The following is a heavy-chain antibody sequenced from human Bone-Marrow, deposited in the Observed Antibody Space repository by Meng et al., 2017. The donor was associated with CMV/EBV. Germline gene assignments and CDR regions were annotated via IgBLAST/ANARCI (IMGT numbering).Heavy chain of an antibody. D-gene: IGHD3-3*01. CDR2: INPDSGGT. J-gene: IGHJ4*03. V-gene: IGHV1-2*02. CDR1: GYTFTDYF. Sequence: ASVKVSCKASGYTFTDYFVHWVRQAPGQGLEWMGWINPDSGGTNYAQKFQGRVTMTRDTSINTAYMEVRRLRSDDTAVYYCARAEVLRFLEWFFPPPDYWGQGTTVTVSS. CDR3: ARAEVLRFLEWFFPPPDY.